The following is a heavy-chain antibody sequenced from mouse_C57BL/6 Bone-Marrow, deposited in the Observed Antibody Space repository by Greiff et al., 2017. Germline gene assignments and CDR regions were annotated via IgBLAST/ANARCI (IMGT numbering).Heavy chain of an antibody. D-gene: IGHD4-1*01. J-gene: IGHJ2*01. Sequence: VQLQQSGAELARPGASVKLSCKASGYTFTSYGISWVKQRTGQGLEWIGEIYPRSGNTYSNEKFKGKATLTADKSSSTAYMELRSLTSEDSAVYFGAKKGGLGRYYLDYWGQGTTLTVSS. V-gene: IGHV1-81*01. CDR3: AKKGGLGRYYLDY. CDR2: IYPRSGNT. CDR1: GYTFTSYG.